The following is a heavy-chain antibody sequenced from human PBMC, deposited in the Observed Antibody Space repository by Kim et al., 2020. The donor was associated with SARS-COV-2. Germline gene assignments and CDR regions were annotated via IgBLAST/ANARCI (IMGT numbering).Heavy chain of an antibody. CDR2: IYYSGST. D-gene: IGHD5-18*01. CDR1: GGSISSSSYY. J-gene: IGHJ4*02. Sequence: SETLSLTCTVSGGSISSSSYYWGWIRQPPGKGLEWIGSIYYSGSTYYNPSLKSRVTISVDTSKNQFSLKLSSVTAADTAVYYCASAAGMVNFDYWGQGTLVTVSS. CDR3: ASAAGMVNFDY. V-gene: IGHV4-39*01.